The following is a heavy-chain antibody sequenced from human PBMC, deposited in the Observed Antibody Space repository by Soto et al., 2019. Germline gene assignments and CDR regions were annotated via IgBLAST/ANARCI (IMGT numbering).Heavy chain of an antibody. D-gene: IGHD3-9*01. Sequence: ASVKVSCKASGYTFTSYDINWVRQATGQGLEWMGWMNPNSGNTGYAQKFQGRVTMTRNTSISTAYMELSSLRSEDTAVYYCAVGDDILTGYDFDYWGQGTLVNVSS. J-gene: IGHJ4*02. CDR3: AVGDDILTGYDFDY. CDR1: GYTFTSYD. CDR2: MNPNSGNT. V-gene: IGHV1-8*01.